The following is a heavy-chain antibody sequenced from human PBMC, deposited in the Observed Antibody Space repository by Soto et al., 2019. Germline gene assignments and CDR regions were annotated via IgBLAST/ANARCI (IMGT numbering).Heavy chain of an antibody. Sequence: EVQLMESGGGLVQPGGSLRLSCAVSGFTFSRNAMHWVRQAPGKGLEYVSAISSNGGSTYYANSVKGRFTISRDNSTNTLYLQMGSLRAEYMAVYYCARGGSGYDLWFDPWGQGTLVTVSS. V-gene: IGHV3-64*01. D-gene: IGHD5-12*01. J-gene: IGHJ5*02. CDR3: ARGGSGYDLWFDP. CDR2: ISSNGGST. CDR1: GFTFSRNA.